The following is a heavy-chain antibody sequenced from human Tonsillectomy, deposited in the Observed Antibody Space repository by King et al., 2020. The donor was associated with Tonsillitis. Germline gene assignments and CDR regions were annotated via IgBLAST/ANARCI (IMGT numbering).Heavy chain of an antibody. J-gene: IGHJ5*02. V-gene: IGHV3-23*04. CDR2: ISGSGGST. D-gene: IGHD3-3*01. Sequence: VQLVESGGGLVQPGGSLRLSCAASGFTFSTYAMSWVRQAPGKGLEWVSAISGSGGSTYYADSVKGRFTISRDNSKNTLHLQMNSLRAEDTALYYCAKEGYDFWSGFALAWGQGTLVTVSS. CDR3: AKEGYDFWSGFALA. CDR1: GFTFSTYA.